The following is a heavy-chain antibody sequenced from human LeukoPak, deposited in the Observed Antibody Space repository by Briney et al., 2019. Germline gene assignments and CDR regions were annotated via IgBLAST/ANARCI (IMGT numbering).Heavy chain of an antibody. CDR2: ISGSGGST. CDR1: GFTFSSYA. Sequence: GGSLRLSCAASGFTFSSYAMSWVRQAPGKGLEWVSAISGSGGSTYYADSVKGRFTISRDNSKNTLYLQMNSLRAEDTAVYYCAKNPEYSSSSCYFDYWGQGTLVTVSS. CDR3: AKNPEYSSSSCYFDY. D-gene: IGHD6-6*01. J-gene: IGHJ4*02. V-gene: IGHV3-23*01.